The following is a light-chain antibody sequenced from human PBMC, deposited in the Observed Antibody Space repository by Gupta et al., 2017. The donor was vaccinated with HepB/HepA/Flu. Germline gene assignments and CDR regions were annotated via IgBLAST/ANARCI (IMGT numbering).Light chain of an antibody. J-gene: IGLJ1*01. CDR1: SSDVGGYND. CDR3: CSYASSSTCL. Sequence: QSALTQPRSVSGSPGQSVTISCTGTSSDVGGYNDVSWYQQHPGKAPKLIIYEVSKRPSGVPDRVSGSKSGNTDSLTISGLQAEDEADYYCCSYASSSTCLFGTGTKVTVL. CDR2: EVS. V-gene: IGLV2-11*01.